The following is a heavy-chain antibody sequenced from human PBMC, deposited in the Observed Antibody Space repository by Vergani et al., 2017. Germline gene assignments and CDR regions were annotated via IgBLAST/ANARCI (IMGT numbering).Heavy chain of an antibody. D-gene: IGHD3-3*01. CDR1: GGSFSGYY. CDR3: AKGPSITIFGGWNWFDP. V-gene: IGHV4-34*01. CDR2: INHSGST. Sequence: QVQLQQWGAGLLKPSETLSLTCAVYGGSFSGYYWSWIRQPPGKGLEWIGEINHSGSTNYNPSLKSRVPISVDTSKNQFSLKLSSVTAADTAVYYCAKGPSITIFGGWNWFDPWGQGTLVTVSS. J-gene: IGHJ5*02.